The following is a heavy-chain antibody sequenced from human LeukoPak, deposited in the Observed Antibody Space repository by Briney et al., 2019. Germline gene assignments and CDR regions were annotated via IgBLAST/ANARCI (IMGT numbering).Heavy chain of an antibody. V-gene: IGHV3-53*01. CDR1: GFTVSSSF. CDR3: ARELLYHYYEY. J-gene: IGHJ4*02. Sequence: PGGSLRLSCAASGFTVSSSFMSWVRQAPGKGLEWVSVLYDDGATKYADSVKGRFTISRDNSENTLFLQTNSLRTEDTAVYYCARELLYHYYEYWGQGTLVTVSS. D-gene: IGHD3-3*01. CDR2: LYDDGAT.